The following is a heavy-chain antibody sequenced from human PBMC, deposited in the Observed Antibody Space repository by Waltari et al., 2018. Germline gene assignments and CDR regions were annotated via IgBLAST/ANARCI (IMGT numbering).Heavy chain of an antibody. CDR3: GRLQKAGWSRGYCCL. V-gene: IGHV4-39*07. CDR1: GGSISSSSYY. CDR2: IYYSGNS. D-gene: IGHD1-1*01. Sequence: QLPLQESGPGLVKPSETLSLTCTVSGGSISSSSYYWGWIRQPPGKGLEWIRGIYYSGNSKCNPCLKRRVAIAGETAKRQLSLRRSPVPAADAAVNYCGRLQKAGWSRGYCCLGGRGNLVTGAS. J-gene: IGHJ2*01.